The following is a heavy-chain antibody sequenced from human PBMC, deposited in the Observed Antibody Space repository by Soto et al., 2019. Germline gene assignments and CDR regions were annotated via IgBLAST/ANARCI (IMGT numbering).Heavy chain of an antibody. CDR1: VYSFTSYY. D-gene: IGHD2-2*01. J-gene: IGHJ5*02. V-gene: IGHV1-46*03. Sequence: ASVTVTCTASVYSFTSYYIHWVRQAPGQGLEWMGMINPSGGSTTYAQKFQGRVTMTRDTSTSTVYMELSSLRSDDTAVYYCARDPNIVVVPAANWFDPWGQGTQVTVSS. CDR2: INPSGGST. CDR3: ARDPNIVVVPAANWFDP.